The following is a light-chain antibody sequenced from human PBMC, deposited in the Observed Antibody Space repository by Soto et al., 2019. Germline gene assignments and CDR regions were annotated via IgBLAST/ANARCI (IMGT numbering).Light chain of an antibody. CDR1: QDITNY. CDR2: DES. V-gene: IGKV1-33*01. Sequence: DIQMTQSPSSLSASVGYRVTMTCDASQDITNYLNWYQQKPGKSPRIMLYDESSLETGVASRFSGSGSGTDFTLTISSLQPEDIATYYCKHYDHLQITLGKGTRVEIK. J-gene: IGKJ5*01. CDR3: KHYDHLQIT.